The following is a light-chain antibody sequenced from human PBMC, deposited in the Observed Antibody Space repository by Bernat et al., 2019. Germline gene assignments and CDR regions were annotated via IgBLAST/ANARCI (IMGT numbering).Light chain of an antibody. V-gene: IGLV2-14*03. CDR1: SSDVGAYNY. Sequence: QSALTQPASVSGSPGQSITISCTGTSSDVGAYNYVSWYQQHPGKAPKLMIYDVSDRPSGVSNRFSGSKSGNTASLTISGLQAEDEADYYCSSYTSTSTPYVFGTGTKVTGL. CDR3: SSYTSTSTPYV. CDR2: DVS. J-gene: IGLJ1*01.